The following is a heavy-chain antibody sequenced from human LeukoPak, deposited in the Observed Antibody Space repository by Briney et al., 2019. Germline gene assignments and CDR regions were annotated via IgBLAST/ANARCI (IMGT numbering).Heavy chain of an antibody. D-gene: IGHD1-26*01. Sequence: GGSLRLSCAASGFTFNSYSMNWVRQAPGKGLEWVSYITSSSGTIYYADSVKGRFTISRDNAKNSLYLQMNSLRAEDTAVYYCARAGGSYQVFDYWGQGTLVTVSS. J-gene: IGHJ4*02. CDR1: GFTFNSYS. CDR3: ARAGGSYQVFDY. CDR2: ITSSSGTI. V-gene: IGHV3-48*01.